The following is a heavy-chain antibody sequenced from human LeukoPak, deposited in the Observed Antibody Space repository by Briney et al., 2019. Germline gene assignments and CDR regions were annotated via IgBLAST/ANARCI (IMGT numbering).Heavy chain of an antibody. V-gene: IGHV4-59*01. CDR2: IYSSGTA. J-gene: IGHJ6*02. D-gene: IGHD5-12*01. CDR3: ARVASEVMDV. Sequence: SETLSVTCTASGGSLSNYYWTWIRQTPGKGLEWIGYIYSSGTANYNPSLKSRVTISVDTSENQFSLKLSSVTAADTAVYYCARVASEVMDVWGPGTTVTVSS. CDR1: GGSLSNYY.